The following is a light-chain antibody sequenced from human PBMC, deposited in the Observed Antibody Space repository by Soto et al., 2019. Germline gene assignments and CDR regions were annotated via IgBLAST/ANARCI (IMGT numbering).Light chain of an antibody. CDR3: ATWDDSLSNSV. CDR2: SNN. V-gene: IGLV1-47*02. CDR1: SSNIASNY. J-gene: IGLJ1*01. Sequence: QSVLTQPPSASGTPGQRVVISCSGSSSNIASNYIYWYQQVPGTAPKLLIYSNNQRPSGVPDRFSGSKSGTSASLVISGLRSEDEADYYCATWDDSLSNSVFGTGTRSPS.